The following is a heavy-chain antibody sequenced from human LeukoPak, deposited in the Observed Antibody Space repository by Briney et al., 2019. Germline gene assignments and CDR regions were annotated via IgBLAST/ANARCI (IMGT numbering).Heavy chain of an antibody. CDR3: ARDRRTSFDGYNYYY. J-gene: IGHJ4*02. V-gene: IGHV3-11*01. CDR1: VFTFRVYY. CDR2: ISSSGSTI. Sequence: PVGSLRLSCAASVFTFRVYYMSWIREAPGKGIEWVSYISSSGSTIYYADSVKGRFTIFRDNAKNSLYLQMNSLRAEDTAVYYCARDRRTSFDGYNYYYWGQGTLVTVSS. D-gene: IGHD5-24*01.